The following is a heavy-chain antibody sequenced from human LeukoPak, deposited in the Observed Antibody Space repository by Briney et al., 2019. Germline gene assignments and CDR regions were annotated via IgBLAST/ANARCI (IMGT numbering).Heavy chain of an antibody. CDR3: VQTTGWPGFDY. D-gene: IGHD6-19*01. CDR1: GAPISRLY. V-gene: IGHV4-4*09. CDR2: IYNGVPT. Sequence: SETLSLICTASGAPISRLYWNWVRQPPGKGLEWIGNIYNGVPTFFNPSLKSRVTLSVDTSKTQFSLQLASVTAADTAVYYCVQTTGWPGFDYWDQGILVTVSS. J-gene: IGHJ4*02.